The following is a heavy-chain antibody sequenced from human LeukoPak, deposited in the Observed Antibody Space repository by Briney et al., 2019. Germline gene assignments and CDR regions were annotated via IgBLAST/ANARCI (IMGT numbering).Heavy chain of an antibody. CDR3: AKGIAAAGVRGNAFDI. CDR1: GDSVSSNSVA. V-gene: IGHV6-1*01. J-gene: IGHJ3*02. Sequence: SQTLSLTCGISGDSVSSNSVAWNWIRQSPSRGLEWLGRTYYRSKWYNDYAVSVKSRITINPDTSKNQFSLQLNSVTPEDTAVYYCAKGIAAAGVRGNAFDIWGQGTMVTVSS. CDR2: TYYRSKWYN. D-gene: IGHD6-13*01.